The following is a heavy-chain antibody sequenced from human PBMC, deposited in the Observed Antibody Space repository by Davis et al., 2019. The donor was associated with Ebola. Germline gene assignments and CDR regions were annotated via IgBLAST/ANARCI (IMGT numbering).Heavy chain of an antibody. CDR1: GFTFSSYA. CDR3: ARDDSELRFLEWLPTPYYYGMDV. V-gene: IGHV3-30*04. J-gene: IGHJ6*02. D-gene: IGHD3-3*01. CDR2: ISYDGSNK. Sequence: GESLKISCAASGFTFSSYAMHWVRQAPGKGLEWVAVISYDGSNKYYADSVKGRFTISRDNSKNTLYLQMNSLRAEDTAVYYCARDDSELRFLEWLPTPYYYGMDVWGQGTTVTVSS.